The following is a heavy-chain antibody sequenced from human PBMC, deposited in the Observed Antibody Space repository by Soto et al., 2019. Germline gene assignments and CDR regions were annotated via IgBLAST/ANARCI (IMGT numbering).Heavy chain of an antibody. CDR3: AREEYCSSTSCYPHYYMDV. CDR2: INPSGGST. J-gene: IGHJ6*03. D-gene: IGHD2-2*01. Sequence: ASVKVSCKASGYTFTSYYMHWVRQAPGQGLEWMGIINPSGGSTSYAQKFQGRVTMTRDTSTSTVYMELSSLRSEDTAVYYCAREEYCSSTSCYPHYYMDVWGKGTTVTVSS. V-gene: IGHV1-46*03. CDR1: GYTFTSYY.